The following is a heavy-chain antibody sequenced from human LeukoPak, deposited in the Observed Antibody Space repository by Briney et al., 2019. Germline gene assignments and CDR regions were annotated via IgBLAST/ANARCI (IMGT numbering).Heavy chain of an antibody. CDR1: GYSISSGYY. V-gene: IGHV4-38-2*02. CDR3: ARDSAMHDYGDQPHDY. CDR2: IYHSGST. Sequence: SETLSLTCTVSGYSISSGYYWGWIRQPPGKGLEWIGSIYHSGSTYYNPSLKSRVTISVDTSKNQFSLKLSSVTAADTAVYYCARDSAMHDYGDQPHDYWGHGTLVTVSS. J-gene: IGHJ4*01. D-gene: IGHD4-17*01.